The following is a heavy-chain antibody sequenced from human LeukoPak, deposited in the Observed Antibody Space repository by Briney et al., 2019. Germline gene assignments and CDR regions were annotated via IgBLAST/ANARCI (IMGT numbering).Heavy chain of an antibody. Sequence: PGGSLRLSCAASGFTFDDYGMSWVRQAPGKGLEWVSGINWNGGSTGYADSVKGRFTISRDNAKNFLYLQMNSLRAEDTALYYCARLGYDSSGLGPYFDYWGQGTLVTVSS. CDR1: GFTFDDYG. CDR2: INWNGGST. V-gene: IGHV3-20*04. J-gene: IGHJ4*02. CDR3: ARLGYDSSGLGPYFDY. D-gene: IGHD3-22*01.